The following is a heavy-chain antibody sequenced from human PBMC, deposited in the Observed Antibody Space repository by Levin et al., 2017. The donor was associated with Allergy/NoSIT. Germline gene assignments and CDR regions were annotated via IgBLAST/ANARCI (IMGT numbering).Heavy chain of an antibody. D-gene: IGHD3-10*01. CDR3: AKDPDPLLWFGELSGMDV. CDR2: ISGSGGST. Sequence: PGGSLRLSCAASGFTFSSYAMSWVRQAPGKGLEWVSAISGSGGSTYYADSVKGRFTISRDNSKNTLYLQMNSLRAEDTAVYYCAKDPDPLLWFGELSGMDVWGQGTTVTVSS. J-gene: IGHJ6*02. CDR1: GFTFSSYA. V-gene: IGHV3-23*01.